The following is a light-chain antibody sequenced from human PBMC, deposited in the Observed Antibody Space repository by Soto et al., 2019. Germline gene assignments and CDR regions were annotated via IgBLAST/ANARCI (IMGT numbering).Light chain of an antibody. CDR1: QSLVYSDGNTY. Sequence: IVVTQSPLSLPVTLGQPASISCNSSQSLVYSDGNTYLNWFHQRPGQSPRRLTYKVSNRDSGVPDRFSASGSRTDFTLKINRVEAEDVGVYYCMQGTRWPWTFGQGTKVEIK. CDR2: KVS. V-gene: IGKV2-30*01. CDR3: MQGTRWPWT. J-gene: IGKJ1*01.